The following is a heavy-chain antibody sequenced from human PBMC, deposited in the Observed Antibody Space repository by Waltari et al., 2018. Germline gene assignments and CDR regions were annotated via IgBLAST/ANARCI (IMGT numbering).Heavy chain of an antibody. J-gene: IGHJ3*02. D-gene: IGHD3-22*01. V-gene: IGHV3-23*01. CDR2: DSGSGATP. CDR3: ARDQWFAFDI. CDR1: GVSLMGYA. Sequence: EVQLLESAGGSVQPGGALRLSCVASGVSLMGYAMSWVRQAPAEGLEWVASDSGSGATPFYADSVKGRFTIVRDNSKDTVYLQMNSLRPEDTAVYYCARDQWFAFDIWGQGTMVTVSS.